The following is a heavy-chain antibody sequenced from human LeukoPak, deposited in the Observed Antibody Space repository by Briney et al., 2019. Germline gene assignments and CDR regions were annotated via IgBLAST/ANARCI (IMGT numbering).Heavy chain of an antibody. CDR3: AKQGVLIRSYRDGVDY. V-gene: IGHV3-23*01. CDR1: GFTFSSYA. Sequence: GAPLRLSCAASGFTFSSYAMSWVRQAPGKGLEWVSAISGSGGSTYYADSVKGRFTISRDNSKNTLYLQMNSLRAEDTAVYYCAKQGVLIRSYRDGVDYWGQGTLVTVSS. CDR2: ISGSGGST. J-gene: IGHJ4*02. D-gene: IGHD1-26*01.